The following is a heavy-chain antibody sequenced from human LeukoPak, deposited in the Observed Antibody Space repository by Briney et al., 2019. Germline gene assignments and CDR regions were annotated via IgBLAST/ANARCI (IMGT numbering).Heavy chain of an antibody. V-gene: IGHV3-74*03. CDR1: GFTFSSAW. Sequence: GGSLRLSCAASGFTFSSAWMHWVRQAPGTGLVWVSRITDDATTTYADSVRGRFTISRDNAKNILYLQMNSLRAEDTGVYYCVRDRVGLDYWGQGTLVTVSS. J-gene: IGHJ4*02. D-gene: IGHD1-26*01. CDR3: VRDRVGLDY. CDR2: ITDDATT.